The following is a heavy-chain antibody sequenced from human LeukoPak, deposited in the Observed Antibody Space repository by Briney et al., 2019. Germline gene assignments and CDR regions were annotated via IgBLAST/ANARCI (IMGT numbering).Heavy chain of an antibody. D-gene: IGHD6-13*01. CDR2: IIPIFGTA. Sequence: ASVKVSCKASRGTFSNYAISWVRQAPGQGLEWMGGIIPIFGTANYAQKFQGRVTISADESTSTAFMELSSLRSEDTAVYYCARDPYPSSSWANWGQGTLVTVSS. J-gene: IGHJ4*02. CDR3: ARDPYPSSSWAN. V-gene: IGHV1-69*13. CDR1: RGTFSNYA.